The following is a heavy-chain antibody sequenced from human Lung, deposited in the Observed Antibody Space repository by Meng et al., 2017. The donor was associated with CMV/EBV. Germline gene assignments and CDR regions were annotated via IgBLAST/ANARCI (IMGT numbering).Heavy chain of an antibody. CDR3: AKDPVPAALYYFDY. CDR2: ISGSGGST. Sequence: GEXXKISXAASGFTFSSYAMSWVRQAPGKGLEWASAISGSGGSTYYADSVKGRFTISRDNSKNTLYLQMNSLRAEDTAVYYCAKDPVPAALYYFDYWGQG. J-gene: IGHJ4*02. D-gene: IGHD2-2*01. CDR1: GFTFSSYA. V-gene: IGHV3-23*01.